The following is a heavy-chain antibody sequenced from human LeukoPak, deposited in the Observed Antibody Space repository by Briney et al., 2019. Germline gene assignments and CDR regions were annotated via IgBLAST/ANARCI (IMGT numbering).Heavy chain of an antibody. D-gene: IGHD3-22*01. CDR1: GASFSGYY. Sequence: SETLSLTCAVYGASFSGYYWSWIRQPPGKGLEWIGEINHSGSTNYNPSLKSRVTISVDTSKNQFSLKLSSVTAADTAVYYCARGIRGSGYYYGPGYWYFDLWGRGTLVTVSS. CDR2: INHSGST. CDR3: ARGIRGSGYYYGPGYWYFDL. V-gene: IGHV4-34*01. J-gene: IGHJ2*01.